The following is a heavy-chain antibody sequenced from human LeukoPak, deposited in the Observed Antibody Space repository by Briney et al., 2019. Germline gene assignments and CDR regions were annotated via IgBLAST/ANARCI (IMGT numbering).Heavy chain of an antibody. V-gene: IGHV3-64*01. CDR2: ISSNGGST. Sequence: PGGSLRLSCAASGFTFSSYAMHWVRQAPGKGLEYVSAISSNGGSTYYANSVKDRFTISRDNSKNTLYLQMGSLRAEDMAVYYCARLDRSPYCSSTSCYLDYWGQGTLVTVSS. J-gene: IGHJ4*02. D-gene: IGHD2-2*01. CDR3: ARLDRSPYCSSTSCYLDY. CDR1: GFTFSSYA.